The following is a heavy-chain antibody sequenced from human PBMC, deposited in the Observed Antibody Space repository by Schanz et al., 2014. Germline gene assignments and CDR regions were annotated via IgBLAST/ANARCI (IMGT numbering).Heavy chain of an antibody. CDR1: GYTFTSYG. J-gene: IGHJ6*02. D-gene: IGHD3-9*01. Sequence: QVQLVQSGAEVKKPGASVKVSCKASGYTFTSYGINWVRQAPGQGLEWMGWISAYNGNTNYIQKLQGRVTMTTDTSTSTAYMELRSLRSDDTAVYYCARVQDDILTGSEYYYGMDVWGQGTTVTVS. CDR2: ISAYNGNT. V-gene: IGHV1-18*01. CDR3: ARVQDDILTGSEYYYGMDV.